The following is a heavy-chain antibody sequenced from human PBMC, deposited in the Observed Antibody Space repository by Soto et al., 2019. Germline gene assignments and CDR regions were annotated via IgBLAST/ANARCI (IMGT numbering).Heavy chain of an antibody. V-gene: IGHV3-9*01. CDR2: ISWNSGSI. J-gene: IGHJ6*03. CDR1: GFTFDDYA. D-gene: IGHD3-16*01. Sequence: GGSLRLSCAASGFTFDDYAMHWVRQAPGKGLEWVSGISWNSGSIGYADSVKGRFTISRDNAKNSLYLQMNSLRAEDTALYYCAKDMGGERVYYMDVWGKGTTVTVSS. CDR3: AKDMGGERVYYMDV.